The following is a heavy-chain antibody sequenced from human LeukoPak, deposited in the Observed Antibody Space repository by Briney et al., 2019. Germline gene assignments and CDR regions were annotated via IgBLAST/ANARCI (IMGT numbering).Heavy chain of an antibody. CDR2: ISWNSGSI. CDR3: AKGYSSSSYFDY. CDR1: GFTFDDYA. V-gene: IGHV3-9*01. Sequence: PGGSLRLSCAASGFTFDDYAMHWVRQAPGKALEWVSGISWNSGSIGYADSVKGRFTISRDNAKNSLYLQMNSLRAEETALYYCAKGYSSSSYFDYWGQGTLVTGSS. D-gene: IGHD6-6*01. J-gene: IGHJ4*02.